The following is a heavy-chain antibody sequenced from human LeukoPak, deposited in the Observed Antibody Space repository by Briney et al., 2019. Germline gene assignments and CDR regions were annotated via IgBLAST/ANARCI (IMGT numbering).Heavy chain of an antibody. Sequence: SVKVSCKASGGTFSSYAISWVRQAPGQGLEWMGGIIPIFGTANYAQKFQGRVTITTDESASTAYMELSSLRSEDTAVYYCARGPLLFDWLRTPVSNWGQGTLVTVSS. D-gene: IGHD3-9*01. CDR1: GGTFSSYA. CDR3: ARGPLLFDWLRTPVSN. J-gene: IGHJ4*02. V-gene: IGHV1-69*05. CDR2: IIPIFGTA.